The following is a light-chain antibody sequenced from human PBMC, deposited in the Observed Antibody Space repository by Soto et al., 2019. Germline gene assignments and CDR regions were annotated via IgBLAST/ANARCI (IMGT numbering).Light chain of an antibody. CDR2: VGTGGIVG. CDR3: GADHGSGSTWV. V-gene: IGLV9-49*01. CDR1: SGYSNYK. J-gene: IGLJ2*01. Sequence: QLVLTQPPSASASLGASVTLTCTLSSGYSNYKVDWYQQRPGKGPRFVMRVGTGGIVGSKGDGIPDRFSVLGSGLNRYLTIRNIQEEDESDCHCGADHGSGSTWVFGGGTKLTVL.